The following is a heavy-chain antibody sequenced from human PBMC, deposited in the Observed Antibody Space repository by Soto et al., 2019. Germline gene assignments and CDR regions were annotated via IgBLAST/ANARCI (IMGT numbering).Heavy chain of an antibody. CDR2: IHSGGHS. CDR1: GGSMNNNC. Sequence: SETLSLTCTVSGGSMNNNCWSWIRQPPGKGLEWIAWIHSGGHSSSNPSLRSRVTMSVDTSKNQFSLKVTSVTAADTALYYCAISSPIQRGGYWGQGTLVTVSS. CDR3: AISSPIQRGGY. D-gene: IGHD6-13*01. J-gene: IGHJ4*02. V-gene: IGHV4-4*08.